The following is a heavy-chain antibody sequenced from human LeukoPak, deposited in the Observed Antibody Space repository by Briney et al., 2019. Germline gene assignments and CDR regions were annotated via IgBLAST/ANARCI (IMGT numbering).Heavy chain of an antibody. CDR1: GFTFDDYA. CDR3: AKGGRYYYDSSGYLEGSLFDP. Sequence: GRSLRLSCAASGFTFDDYAMHWVRQAPGKGLELVSGISWNSGSIGYADSVKGRFTISRDNAKNSLYLRAEDTALYYCAKGGRYYYDSSGYLEGSLFDPWGQGTLVTVSS. CDR2: ISWNSGSI. D-gene: IGHD3-22*01. V-gene: IGHV3-9*01. J-gene: IGHJ5*02.